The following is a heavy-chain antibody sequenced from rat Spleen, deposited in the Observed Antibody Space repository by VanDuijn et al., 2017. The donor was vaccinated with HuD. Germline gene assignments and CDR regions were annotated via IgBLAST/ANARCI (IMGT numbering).Heavy chain of an antibody. J-gene: IGHJ1*01. CDR3: ARQRWYFDF. CDR2: ISYDGSST. V-gene: IGHV5-29*01. CDR1: GITLRNFD. Sequence: EVQLVESGGGLVQPGRSLKLSCAASGITLRNFDMTWVRQAPTKGLEWVATISYDGSSTYYRDSVKGRFTISRDNAKSTLYLQMDSLRSEDTATYYCARQRWYFDFWGPGTMVTVSS.